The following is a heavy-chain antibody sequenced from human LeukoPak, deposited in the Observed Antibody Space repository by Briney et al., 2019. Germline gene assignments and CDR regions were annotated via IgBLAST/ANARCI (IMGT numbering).Heavy chain of an antibody. D-gene: IGHD3/OR15-3a*01. V-gene: IGHV3-23*01. J-gene: IGHJ4*02. CDR2: ISISGGST. Sequence: GGSLRLSCAASGFTFSNYGVNWVRQAPGKGLEWVSAISISGGSTNYADSVKGRFTISRDNSKNTLYLQMNSLRAEDTAVYYCARDSGFSGTQRGEYWGQGTLVTVSS. CDR1: GFTFSNYG. CDR3: ARDSGFSGTQRGEY.